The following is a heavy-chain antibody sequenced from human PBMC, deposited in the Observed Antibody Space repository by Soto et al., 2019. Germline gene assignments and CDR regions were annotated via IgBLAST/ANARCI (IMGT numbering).Heavy chain of an antibody. CDR2: ISSRSSTI. CDR3: ASGTNGAFFVY. CDR1: GFTFSDYY. V-gene: IGHV3-11*01. Sequence: QVQLVESGGGLVKPGGSLRLSCAASGFTFSDYYMSWIRQAPGKGLEWVSYISSRSSTIFYADSVKGRFTISRADVKNSLYLQMNRLRAEDTAVYYCASGTNGAFFVYWGQGILVTVSS. D-gene: IGHD2-8*01. J-gene: IGHJ4*02.